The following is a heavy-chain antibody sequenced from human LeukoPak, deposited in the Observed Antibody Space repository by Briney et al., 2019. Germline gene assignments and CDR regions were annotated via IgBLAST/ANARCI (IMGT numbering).Heavy chain of an antibody. Sequence: PGGSLRLSCAASGFSVINNYMTRVRQAPGKGLEWVSVIYNGGATYYADSVKGRFIISRDNSKNTLFLQMDSLRAEDTAIYFCAKPISGGLAVSADWFDPWGQGTLVIVSS. D-gene: IGHD6-19*01. J-gene: IGHJ5*02. CDR2: IYNGGAT. CDR3: AKPISGGLAVSADWFDP. V-gene: IGHV3-66*04. CDR1: GFSVINNY.